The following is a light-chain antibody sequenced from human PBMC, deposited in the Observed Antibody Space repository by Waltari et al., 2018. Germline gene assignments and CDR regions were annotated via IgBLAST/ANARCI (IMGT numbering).Light chain of an antibody. CDR1: QSISSW. CDR2: KAS. V-gene: IGKV1-5*03. CDR3: QQYFSYSHT. Sequence: DIQMTQSPSTLSASVGDRVTITCRASQSISSWLAWYQQKPGKAPKLLIYKASSLESGVPSRFSGSGSGTEFTLTISSLQPDDFATYYCQQYFSYSHTFGQGTKLEIK. J-gene: IGKJ2*01.